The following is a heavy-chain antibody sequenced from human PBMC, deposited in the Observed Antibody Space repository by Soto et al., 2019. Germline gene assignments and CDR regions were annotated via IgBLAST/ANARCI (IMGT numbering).Heavy chain of an antibody. CDR2: IYYSGST. CDR3: ARRIQLWTTFDY. V-gene: IGHV4-39*01. D-gene: IGHD5-18*01. CDR1: GGSISSSSYY. Sequence: SETLSLTCTVSGGSISSSSYYWGWIRQPPGKGLEWIGSIYYSGSTYYNPSLKSRVTISVDTSKNQFSLKLSSVTAADTAVYYCARRIQLWTTFDYWGQGTLVTASS. J-gene: IGHJ4*02.